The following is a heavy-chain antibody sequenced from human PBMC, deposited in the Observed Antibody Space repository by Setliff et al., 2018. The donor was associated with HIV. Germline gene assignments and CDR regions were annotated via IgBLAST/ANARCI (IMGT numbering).Heavy chain of an antibody. V-gene: IGHV4-34*01. D-gene: IGHD3-9*01. Sequence: KPSETLSLTCAVYGGSFSGYYWTWIRQSPGKGLDWIGEVNYKGSSIYNPSLRSRTTISVDTSKNQFSLKLSSVTAADTATYYCARDRYFDGGWFDPWGQGTLVTVSS. CDR2: VNYKGSS. J-gene: IGHJ5*02. CDR3: ARDRYFDGGWFDP. CDR1: GGSFSGYY.